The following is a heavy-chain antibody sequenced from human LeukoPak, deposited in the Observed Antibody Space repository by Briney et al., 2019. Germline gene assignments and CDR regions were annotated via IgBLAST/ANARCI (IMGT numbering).Heavy chain of an antibody. J-gene: IGHJ4*02. CDR3: ARDVYYDFLGWLLYTGFDY. CDR1: GFTFSSYW. V-gene: IGHV3-74*01. D-gene: IGHD3-3*01. Sequence: PGGSLRLSCAASGFTFSSYWMHWVRQAPGKGLVWVSRINSDGSSTSYADSVKGRFTISRDNAKNSLYLQMNSLRAEDTAVYYCARDVYYDFLGWLLYTGFDYWGQGTLVTVSS. CDR2: INSDGSST.